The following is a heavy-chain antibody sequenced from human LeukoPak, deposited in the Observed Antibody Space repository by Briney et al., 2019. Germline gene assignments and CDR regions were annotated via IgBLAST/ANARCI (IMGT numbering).Heavy chain of an antibody. CDR3: ARLSSSSVWFDP. CDR2: ISAYNGNT. D-gene: IGHD6-6*01. V-gene: IGHV1-18*04. J-gene: IGHJ5*02. CDR1: GYTLTNYY. Sequence: RASVKVSCKASGYTLTNYYIHWVRQAPGQGLEWMGWISAYNGNTNYAQKLQGRVTMTTDTSTSTAYMELRSLRSDDTAVYYCARLSSSSVWFDPWGQGTLVTVSS.